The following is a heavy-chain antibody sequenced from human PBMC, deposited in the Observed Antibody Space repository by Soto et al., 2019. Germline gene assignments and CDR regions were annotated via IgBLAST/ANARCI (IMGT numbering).Heavy chain of an antibody. V-gene: IGHV1-46*01. CDR3: AFSGYDSDFSRYFDY. D-gene: IGHD5-12*01. J-gene: IGHJ4*02. Sequence: ASVKVSCKASGYSFTSYLMHWVRQAPGQGLDWMGLINPSDGSTTYSQKVQGRITMTRDTSTSTVYMELSSLRSEDTALYFCAFSGYDSDFSRYFDYWGQGTTVTVYS. CDR1: GYSFTSYL. CDR2: INPSDGST.